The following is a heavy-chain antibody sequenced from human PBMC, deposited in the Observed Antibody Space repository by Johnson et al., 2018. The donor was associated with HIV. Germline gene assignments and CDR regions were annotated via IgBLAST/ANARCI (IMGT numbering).Heavy chain of an antibody. Sequence: QVQVVESGGGVVQPGRSLRLSCAASGFTFSSYGMHWVRQAPGKGLEWVAVISYDGSNKYYADSVKGRFTISRDNSKNTLYLQMNSLRAEDTAVYYCARDVGYSSSSFGAFDIWGQGTMVTVSS. J-gene: IGHJ3*02. D-gene: IGHD6-6*01. V-gene: IGHV3-30*03. CDR2: ISYDGSNK. CDR1: GFTFSSYG. CDR3: ARDVGYSSSSFGAFDI.